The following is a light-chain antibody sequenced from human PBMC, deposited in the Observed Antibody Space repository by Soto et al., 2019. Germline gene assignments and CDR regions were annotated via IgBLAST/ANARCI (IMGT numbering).Light chain of an antibody. Sequence: QSALTQPASVSGSPGQSTTISCTGTSSDVGGYNYVSWYQQHPGKAPELMIYDVSNRPSGVSNRFSGSKSGNTASLTISGLQAEDEADYYCSSYTRSTTLVFGGGTKLTVL. V-gene: IGLV2-14*01. CDR1: SSDVGGYNY. CDR2: DVS. J-gene: IGLJ2*01. CDR3: SSYTRSTTLV.